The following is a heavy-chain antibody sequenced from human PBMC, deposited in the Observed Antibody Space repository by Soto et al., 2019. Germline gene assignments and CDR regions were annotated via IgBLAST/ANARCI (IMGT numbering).Heavy chain of an antibody. CDR3: ARGRYGDY. Sequence: QVHLVQSGAVVKKPGASVKVSCKGSGYAFTTYGITWVRQAPGQGREWMGWISAHNGNTNYAQKLQGRVTVTRDTSTSTAYMELRSLRSDDTDVYYCARGRYGDYWGQGALVTVSS. J-gene: IGHJ4*02. CDR2: ISAHNGNT. D-gene: IGHD1-1*01. V-gene: IGHV1-18*01. CDR1: GYAFTTYG.